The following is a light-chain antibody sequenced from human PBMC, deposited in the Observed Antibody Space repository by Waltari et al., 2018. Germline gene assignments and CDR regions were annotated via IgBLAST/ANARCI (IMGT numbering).Light chain of an antibody. V-gene: IGKV1-9*01. CDR1: QGVSTY. J-gene: IGKJ1*01. CDR2: EAS. CDR3: QQFHDYPWT. Sequence: IQLTRSPSSLSASVGDTITITCRASQGVSTYLAWLQQKPGRAPKVLIFEASTLQSGVPSRFSGRGSGTDFTLTISSLQPEDFATYYCQQFHDYPWTFGQGTKVEIK.